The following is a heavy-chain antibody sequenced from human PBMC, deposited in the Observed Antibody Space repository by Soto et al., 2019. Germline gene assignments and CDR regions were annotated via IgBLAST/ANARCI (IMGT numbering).Heavy chain of an antibody. D-gene: IGHD3-3*01. V-gene: IGHV3-49*03. CDR3: TRSTLDLWSGYYGGVDV. CDR2: IRNKPYGGTT. CDR1: GFTFGDYA. J-gene: IGHJ6*04. Sequence: PGGSLRLSCTTSGFTFGDYAMSWFRQAPGKGLEWVGFIRNKPYGGTTEYAASVKGRFTISRDDSRSIAYLQMNSLKTEDTAVYYCTRSTLDLWSGYYGGVDVWGKGTTVTVSS.